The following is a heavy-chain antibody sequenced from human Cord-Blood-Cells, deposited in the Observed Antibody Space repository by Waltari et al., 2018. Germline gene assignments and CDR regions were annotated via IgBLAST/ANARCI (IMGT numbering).Heavy chain of an antibody. Sequence: QVQLQQWGAGLLQPSETLSLTCAAYGGYFSGYYWSWIRQPPGKGLEWIGEINQSGNTNYNPSLKSRVTISVDTSKNRFSLKLSSGTAADTGCYYCARGWGELGHWGQGTLVTVSS. V-gene: IGHV4-34*01. CDR3: ARGWGELGH. CDR2: INQSGNT. J-gene: IGHJ4*02. CDR1: GGYFSGYY. D-gene: IGHD1-7*01.